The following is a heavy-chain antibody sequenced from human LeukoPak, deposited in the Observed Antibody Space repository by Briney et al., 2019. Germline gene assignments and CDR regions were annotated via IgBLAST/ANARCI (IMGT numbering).Heavy chain of an antibody. J-gene: IGHJ4*02. Sequence: PGGSLRLSCAASGFTFNIDWMTWVRQAPGKGLEWVAVISYDGSNKYYADSVKGRFTISRDNSKNTLYLQMNSLRAEDTAVYYCAGYGGNYFDYWGQGTLVTVSS. D-gene: IGHD4-23*01. V-gene: IGHV3-30-3*01. CDR3: AGYGGNYFDY. CDR2: ISYDGSNK. CDR1: GFTFNIDW.